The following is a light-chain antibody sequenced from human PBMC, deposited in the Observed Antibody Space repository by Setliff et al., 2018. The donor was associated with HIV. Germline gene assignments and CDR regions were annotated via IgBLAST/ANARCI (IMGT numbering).Light chain of an antibody. Sequence: NFMLTQPHSVSESPGKTVTISCTRSSGSIDSNYVQWYQKRPGSSPTTIIYEDNQRPSGVPDRFSGSVDTSSNSASLTISGLKTDDEAVYYCQSYDNSAALFGGGTKSPS. CDR2: EDN. V-gene: IGLV6-57*01. CDR1: SGSIDSNY. J-gene: IGLJ2*01. CDR3: QSYDNSAAL.